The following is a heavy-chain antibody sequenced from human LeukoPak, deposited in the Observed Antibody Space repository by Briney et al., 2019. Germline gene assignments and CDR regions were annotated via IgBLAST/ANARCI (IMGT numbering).Heavy chain of an antibody. CDR2: ISYDGSNK. CDR1: GFTFRTYA. Sequence: GGPLRLSCAASGFTFRTYAMHWVRQAPGKGLEWVAVISYDGSNKYYADSVKGRFTISRDNSKNTLYLQMNSLRAEDTAVYYCARVRGTNWFDPWGQGTLVTVSS. CDR3: ARVRGTNWFDP. V-gene: IGHV3-30-3*01. D-gene: IGHD1/OR15-1a*01. J-gene: IGHJ5*02.